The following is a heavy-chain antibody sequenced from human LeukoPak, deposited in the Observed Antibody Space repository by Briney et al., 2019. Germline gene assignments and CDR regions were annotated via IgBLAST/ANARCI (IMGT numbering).Heavy chain of an antibody. D-gene: IGHD4-11*01. CDR3: AKDHRDYSNYADY. V-gene: IGHV3-23*01. Sequence: GGSLRLSCAASGFTFSSYAMSSVRQAPGKGLEWVSAISGSGGSTYYADSVKGRVTISRDNSKNTLYLQMNSLRAEDTAVYYCAKDHRDYSNYADYWGQGTLVTVSS. J-gene: IGHJ4*02. CDR2: ISGSGGST. CDR1: GFTFSSYA.